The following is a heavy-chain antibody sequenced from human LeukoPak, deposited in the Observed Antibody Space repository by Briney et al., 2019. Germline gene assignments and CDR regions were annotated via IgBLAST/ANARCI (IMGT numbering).Heavy chain of an antibody. J-gene: IGHJ3*02. CDR1: GGTFSSYA. D-gene: IGHD6-6*01. Sequence: GASVKVSCKASGGTFSSYAISWVRQAPGQGLEWMGWINPNSGGTNYAQKFQGRVTMTRDTSISTAYMELSRLRSDDTAAYYCARARQTDAFDIWGQGTMVTVSS. CDR3: ARARQTDAFDI. V-gene: IGHV1-2*02. CDR2: INPNSGGT.